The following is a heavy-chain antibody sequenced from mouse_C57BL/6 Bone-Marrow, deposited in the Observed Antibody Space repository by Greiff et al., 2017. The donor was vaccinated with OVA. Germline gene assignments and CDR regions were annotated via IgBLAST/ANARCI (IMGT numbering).Heavy chain of an antibody. CDR1: GFSLTSYG. J-gene: IGHJ1*03. CDR2: IWRGGST. V-gene: IGHV2-5*01. CDR3: AKNRATVVPYWYFDV. D-gene: IGHD1-1*01. Sequence: QVQLQQSGPGLVQPSQSLSITCTVSGFSLTSYGVHWVRQSPGKGLEWLGVIWRGGSTDYNAAFMSRLSITKDNSKSQVFFKMNSLQADDTAIYYCAKNRATVVPYWYFDVWGTGTTVTVSS.